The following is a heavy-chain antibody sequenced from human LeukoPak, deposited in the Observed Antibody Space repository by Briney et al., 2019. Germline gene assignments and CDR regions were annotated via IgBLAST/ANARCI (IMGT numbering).Heavy chain of an antibody. Sequence: SETLSLTCTVSGGSISSYYWNWIRQPPGKGLEWLGYISYTGSTNYNPSLKSRVTISVDTSKNQFSLKLSSVTAADTAVYYCAILRGYSGYDSDYWGQGTLVTVSS. D-gene: IGHD5-12*01. CDR2: ISYTGST. CDR3: AILRGYSGYDSDY. CDR1: GGSISSYY. J-gene: IGHJ4*02. V-gene: IGHV4-59*08.